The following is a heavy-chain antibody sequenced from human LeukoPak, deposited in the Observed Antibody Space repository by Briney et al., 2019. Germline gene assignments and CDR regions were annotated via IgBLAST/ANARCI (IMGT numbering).Heavy chain of an antibody. Sequence: GGSLRLSCVGSGFTFSNYSFNWVRQAPGKGLEWVSSISKGSGYIYQTDSVKGRFTISRDNAKNSLFVEMNSLRVEDTAGYYCVRDMGRESIFDYWGQGTLVTVSS. J-gene: IGHJ4*02. V-gene: IGHV3-21*01. CDR1: GFTFSNYS. CDR2: ISKGSGYI. CDR3: VRDMGRESIFDY.